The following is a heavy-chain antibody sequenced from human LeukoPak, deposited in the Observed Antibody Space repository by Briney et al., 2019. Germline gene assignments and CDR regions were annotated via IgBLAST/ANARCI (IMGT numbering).Heavy chain of an antibody. J-gene: IGHJ4*02. CDR2: IYYSGST. D-gene: IGHD3-9*01. CDR1: GGSVSSGGYY. Sequence: PSETLSLTCTVSGGSVSSGGYYWRWIRQPPGKGLEWIGYIYYSGSTNYNPSLKSRVTISKDMSKSQFSLKLSSVTAADTAVYYCARILTGSFDYWGQGTLVTVSS. CDR3: ARILTGSFDY. V-gene: IGHV4-61*08.